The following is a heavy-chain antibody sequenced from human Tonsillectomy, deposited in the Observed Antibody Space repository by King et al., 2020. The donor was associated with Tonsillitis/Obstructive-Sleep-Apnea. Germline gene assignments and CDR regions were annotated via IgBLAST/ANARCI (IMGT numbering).Heavy chain of an antibody. V-gene: IGHV3-30*01. CDR2: ISYDGSNK. CDR3: ARVPGIAVAGTLD. Sequence: QLVQSGGGVVQPGRSLRLSCAASGFTFSSYAMHWVRQAPGKGLEWVAVISYDGSNKYYAASVKGRFTISRNNSKHTLYLQMTSLRAEDTAVYYCARVPGIAVAGTLDWGQGTLVTVSS. CDR1: GFTFSSYA. D-gene: IGHD6-19*01. J-gene: IGHJ1*01.